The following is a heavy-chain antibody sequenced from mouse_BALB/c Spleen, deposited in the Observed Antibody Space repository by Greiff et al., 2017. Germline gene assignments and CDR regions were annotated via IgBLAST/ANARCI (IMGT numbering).Heavy chain of an antibody. J-gene: IGHJ4*01. V-gene: IGHV5-6*02. CDR1: GFTFSSYG. CDR3: ARRVGAGILYYAMDY. Sequence: EVKLMESGGDLVKPGGSLKLSCAASGFTFSSYGMSWVRQTPDKRLEWVATISSGGSYTYYPDSVKGRFTISRDNAKNTLYLQMSSLKSEDTAMYYCARRVGAGILYYAMDYWGQGTSVTVSS. CDR2: ISSGGSYT. D-gene: IGHD3-3*01.